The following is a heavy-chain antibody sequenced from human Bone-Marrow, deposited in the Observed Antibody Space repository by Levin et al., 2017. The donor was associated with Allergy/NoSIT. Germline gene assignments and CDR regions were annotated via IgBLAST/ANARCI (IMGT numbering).Heavy chain of an antibody. CDR3: ANVGGGGEEAAAGQGPFDY. V-gene: IGHV3-30*18. Sequence: LSLTCAASGFTFSSYGMHWVRQAPGKGLEWVAVISYDGSNKYYADSVKGRFTISRDNSKNTLYLQMNSLRAEDTAVYYCANVGGGGEEAAAGQGPFDYWGQGTLVTVSS. CDR2: ISYDGSNK. J-gene: IGHJ4*02. D-gene: IGHD6-13*01. CDR1: GFTFSSYG.